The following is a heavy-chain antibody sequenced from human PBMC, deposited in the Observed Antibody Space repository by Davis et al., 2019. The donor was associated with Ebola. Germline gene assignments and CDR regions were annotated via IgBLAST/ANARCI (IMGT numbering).Heavy chain of an antibody. CDR3: ARAEYYYMDV. CDR1: GGSFSGYY. J-gene: IGHJ6*03. Sequence: PSETLSLTCAVYGGSFSGYYWSWIRQPPGKGLEWIGEINHSGSTNYNPSLKSRVTISVDKSKNQFSLKLSSVTAADTAVYYCARAEYYYMDVWGKGTTVTVSS. CDR2: INHSGST. V-gene: IGHV4-34*01.